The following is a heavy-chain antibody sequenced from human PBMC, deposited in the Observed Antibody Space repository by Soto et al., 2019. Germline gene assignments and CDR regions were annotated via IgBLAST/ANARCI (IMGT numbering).Heavy chain of an antibody. V-gene: IGHV4-4*02. D-gene: IGHD3-22*01. CDR3: ARAKIDYYDSSGYFDY. Sequence: XETLYLACAVSGGSISSSNWWDWFRQPPGKGLEWIGEIHHSGSTNYNPSLKSRVTISVDTSKNQFSLKLSSVTAPDTAVYYCARAKIDYYDSSGYFDYWGQGTLVTVSS. J-gene: IGHJ4*02. CDR1: GGSISSSNW. CDR2: IHHSGST.